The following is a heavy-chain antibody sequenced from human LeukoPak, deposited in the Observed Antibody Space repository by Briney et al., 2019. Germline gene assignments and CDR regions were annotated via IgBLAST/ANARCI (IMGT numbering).Heavy chain of an antibody. D-gene: IGHD1-26*01. Sequence: GGSLRLSCAASGFTFDDYAMHWARQAPGKGLEWVSGISWNSGSIGYADSVKGRFTISRDNAKNSLYLQMNSLRAVDTALYYCAKVGATGYYFDYWGQGTLVTVSS. CDR2: ISWNSGSI. CDR3: AKVGATGYYFDY. J-gene: IGHJ4*02. V-gene: IGHV3-9*01. CDR1: GFTFDDYA.